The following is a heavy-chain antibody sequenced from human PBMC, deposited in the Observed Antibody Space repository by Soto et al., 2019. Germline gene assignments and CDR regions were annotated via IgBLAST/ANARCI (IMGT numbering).Heavy chain of an antibody. D-gene: IGHD3-10*01. Sequence: QVHLVQSGAEVKKPGSSVKVSCKTSGGSFNNYAVSWVRQAPGQGLEWMGGIIPNFDTPNYAQKFQDRVTIIADESTSTVYMELRSMRANDTSGYYCAVAMVREILIFESSGMHVWGQGTTVSVSS. V-gene: IGHV1-69*01. CDR2: IIPNFDTP. J-gene: IGHJ6*02. CDR1: GGSFNNYA. CDR3: AVAMVREILIFESSGMHV.